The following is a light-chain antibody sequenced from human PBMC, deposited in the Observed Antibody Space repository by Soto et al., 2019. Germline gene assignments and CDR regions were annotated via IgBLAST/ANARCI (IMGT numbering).Light chain of an antibody. CDR2: EVN. CDR1: SSDIGAYNY. CDR3: SSFTTSSTYV. J-gene: IGLJ1*01. V-gene: IGLV2-14*01. Sequence: LTQPASVSGSPGQSITISCTGTSSDIGAYNYVSWYQQYPGRAPKLMIYEVNNRPSGVSNRFSGSKSGNTASLTISGLQAEDEADYYCSSFTTSSTYVVGAGTKVTVL.